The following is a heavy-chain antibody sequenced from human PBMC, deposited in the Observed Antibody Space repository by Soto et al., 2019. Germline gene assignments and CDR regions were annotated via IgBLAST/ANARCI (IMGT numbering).Heavy chain of an antibody. D-gene: IGHD1-1*01. CDR1: GGSISSYY. Sequence: SETLSLTCTVSGGSISSYYWSWIRQPPGKGLEWIGYIYYSGSTNYNPSPKSRVTISVDTSKNQFSLKLSSVTAADTAVYYCARDNWSDAFDIWGQGTMVTVSS. V-gene: IGHV4-59*01. J-gene: IGHJ3*02. CDR3: ARDNWSDAFDI. CDR2: IYYSGST.